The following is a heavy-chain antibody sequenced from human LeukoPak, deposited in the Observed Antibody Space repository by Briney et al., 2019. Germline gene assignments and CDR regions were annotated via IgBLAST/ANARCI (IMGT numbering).Heavy chain of an antibody. CDR3: AKTLSSGWSGKYYFDY. V-gene: IGHV3-74*01. J-gene: IGHJ4*02. D-gene: IGHD6-19*01. CDR1: GFTFSSYW. CDR2: INSDGSST. Sequence: GGSLRLSCAASGFTFSSYWMHWVRHAPGKGLVWVSRINSDGSSTTYADSVKGRFTIYRDNSKSRLSLQMKSLRAEDTAVYYCAKTLSSGWSGKYYFDYWGQGTLVSVSS.